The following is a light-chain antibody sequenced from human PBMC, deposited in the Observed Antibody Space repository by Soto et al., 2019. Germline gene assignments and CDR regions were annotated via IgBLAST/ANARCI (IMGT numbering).Light chain of an antibody. CDR3: QHYYGMTLT. CDR2: AAS. J-gene: IGKJ1*01. CDR1: QGIINY. V-gene: IGKV1-39*01. Sequence: DIQMTQSPSSLSASVGDRVTITCQASQGIINYLSWYQQKPGKAPKFLIYAASTLRSGVPSRFSGSGSGTDFTLTISSLQTEDFATYYCQHYYGMTLTVGQGTKGDIK.